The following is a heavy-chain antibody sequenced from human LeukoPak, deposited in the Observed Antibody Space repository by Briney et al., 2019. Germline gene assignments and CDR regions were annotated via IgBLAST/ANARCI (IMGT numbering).Heavy chain of an antibody. CDR3: AREDSGYVNDYYDSSGYYPDY. J-gene: IGHJ4*02. CDR1: GFTFSSYG. Sequence: GRSLRLSCAASGFTFSSYGMHWVRQAPGKGLEWVAVIWYDGSNKYYADSVKGRFTISRDNSKNTLYLQMNSLRAEDTAVYYCAREDSGYVNDYYDSSGYYPDYWGQGTLVTVSS. D-gene: IGHD3-22*01. V-gene: IGHV3-33*01. CDR2: IWYDGSNK.